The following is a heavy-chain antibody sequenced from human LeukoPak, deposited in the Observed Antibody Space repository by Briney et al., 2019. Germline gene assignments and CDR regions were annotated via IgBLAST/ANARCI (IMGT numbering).Heavy chain of an antibody. D-gene: IGHD6-25*01. J-gene: IGHJ3*01. Sequence: SQTLALSFAISGDSVSTSGVAWNGLRQSPSRGLEWLGGTYYTSKWNTDYAVSVKSRIVVNPDTSKNQFSLQLNSVTSEDTAVYYCARGRASAFDVWGQGTMVTVSS. CDR1: GDSVSTSGVA. V-gene: IGHV6-1*01. CDR3: ARGRASAFDV. CDR2: TYYTSKWNT.